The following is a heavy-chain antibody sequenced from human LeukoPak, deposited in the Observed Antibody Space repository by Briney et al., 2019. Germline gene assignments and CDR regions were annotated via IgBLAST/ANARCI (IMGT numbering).Heavy chain of an antibody. V-gene: IGHV1-69*13. Sequence: SVKVSCKASGGTFSSYTISWVRQAPGQGLEWMGGIIPIFGTANYAQKFQGRVTITADESTSIAYMELSSLRSEDTAVYYCARDRGDWQHLVLDYWGQGTLVTVSS. CDR1: GGTFSSYT. CDR2: IIPIFGTA. J-gene: IGHJ4*02. D-gene: IGHD6-13*01. CDR3: ARDRGDWQHLVLDY.